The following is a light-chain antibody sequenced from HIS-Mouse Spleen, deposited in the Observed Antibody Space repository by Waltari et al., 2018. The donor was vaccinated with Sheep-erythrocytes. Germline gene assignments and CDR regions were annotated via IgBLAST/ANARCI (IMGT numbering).Light chain of an antibody. CDR1: QDISNS. CDR3: QQSYSTPPT. V-gene: IGKV1-33*01. CDR2: DAS. Sequence: DIQMTQSPSSLSASVGDRVTITCQASQDISNSLNWYQQKPGKAPKLLIYDASNLETGVPSRFSGSGSGTDFTFTISSLQPEDFATYYCQQSYSTPPTFGGGTKVEIK. J-gene: IGKJ4*01.